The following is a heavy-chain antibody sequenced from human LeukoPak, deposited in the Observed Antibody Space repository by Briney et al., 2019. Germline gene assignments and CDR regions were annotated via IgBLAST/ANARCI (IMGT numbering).Heavy chain of an antibody. CDR1: GFTFSSYS. V-gene: IGHV3-48*04. CDR2: ITGGSSTIT. D-gene: IGHD1-26*01. J-gene: IGHJ3*02. CDR3: ARDPTSSWETAFDI. Sequence: GGSLRLSCAASGFTFSSYSMNWVRQAPGKGLEWLSYITGGSSTITYYADSVKGRFTISRDNAKNSLYLQMNSLRAEDTAVYYCARDPTSSWETAFDIWGQGTMVTVSS.